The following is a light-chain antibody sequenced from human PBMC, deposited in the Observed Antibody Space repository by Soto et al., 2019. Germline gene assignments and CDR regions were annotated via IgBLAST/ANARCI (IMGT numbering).Light chain of an antibody. CDR1: QSISSW. J-gene: IGKJ1*01. CDR2: DAS. V-gene: IGKV1-5*01. CDR3: QQRGNRPPWT. Sequence: DIQMTQSPSTLSASVGDRVTITCRASQSISSWLAWYQQKPGKAPKLLIYDASSLESGVPSRFSGSGSGTDFTLTISSLEPEDFAVYYCQQRGNRPPWTFGQGTKVDI.